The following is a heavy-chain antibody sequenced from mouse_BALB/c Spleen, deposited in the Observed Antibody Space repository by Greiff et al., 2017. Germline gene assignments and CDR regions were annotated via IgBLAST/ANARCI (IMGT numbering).Heavy chain of an antibody. D-gene: IGHD2-4*01. Sequence: EVKLMESGPGLVKPSQSLSLTCTVTGYSITSDYAWNWIRQFPGNKLEWMGYISYSGSTSYNPSLKSRISITRDTSKNQFFLQLNSVTTEDTATYYCARSNYDYDGNGFAYWGQGTLVTVSA. CDR2: ISYSGST. CDR1: GYSITSDYA. CDR3: ARSNYDYDGNGFAY. V-gene: IGHV3-2*02. J-gene: IGHJ3*01.